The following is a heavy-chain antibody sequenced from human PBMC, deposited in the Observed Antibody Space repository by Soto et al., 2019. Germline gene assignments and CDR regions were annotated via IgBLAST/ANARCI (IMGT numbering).Heavy chain of an antibody. CDR3: VRGPARRGYSYGWFYDY. V-gene: IGHV3-64D*08. J-gene: IGHJ4*02. CDR1: GFTFSSYA. CDR2: ISSNGGST. D-gene: IGHD5-18*01. Sequence: GGSLRLSCSASGFTFSSYAMHWVRQAPGKGLEYVSAISSNGGSTYYADSVKGRFTISRDNSKNTLYLQMSSLRAEDTAVYYCVRGPARRGYSYGWFYDYWGQGTLVTVSS.